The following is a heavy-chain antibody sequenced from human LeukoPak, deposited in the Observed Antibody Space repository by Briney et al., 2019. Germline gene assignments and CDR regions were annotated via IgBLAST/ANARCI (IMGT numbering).Heavy chain of an antibody. CDR1: GYSISSGYY. V-gene: IGHV4-38-2*01. Sequence: SETLSLTCAVSGYSISSGYYWGWIRQPPGKGLEWIGSISRSGTTYYNPSLKSRVTISVDTSKNQFSLRLSSVTAADTAVYYCARVQYYYASTGSGFDYWGQGTLFTVSS. CDR3: ARVQYYYASTGSGFDY. D-gene: IGHD3-22*01. CDR2: ISRSGTT. J-gene: IGHJ4*02.